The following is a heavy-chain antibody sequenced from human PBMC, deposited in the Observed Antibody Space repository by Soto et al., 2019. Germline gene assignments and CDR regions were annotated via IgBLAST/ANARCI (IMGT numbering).Heavy chain of an antibody. CDR2: IYHSGST. CDR1: GGSIGSGDYY. Sequence: PSETLSLTCTVSGGSIGSGDYYWSWVRQHPGKGLEWIGYIYHSGSTYYNPSLKSRVTISVDTSKNQFSLKLSSVTAADTAVYYCARDVRPAHTNWFDPWGQGTLVTVSS. V-gene: IGHV4-31*03. J-gene: IGHJ5*02. D-gene: IGHD2-8*01. CDR3: ARDVRPAHTNWFDP.